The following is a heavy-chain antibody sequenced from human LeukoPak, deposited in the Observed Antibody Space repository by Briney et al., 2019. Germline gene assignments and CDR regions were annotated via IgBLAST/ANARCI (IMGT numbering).Heavy chain of an antibody. V-gene: IGHV3-23*01. CDR1: GFTVSNNY. J-gene: IGHJ4*02. D-gene: IGHD2-15*01. CDR2: ISGSGGST. CDR3: AKGGPKGFD. Sequence: GGSLRLSCAASGFTVSNNYMSWVRQAPGKGLEWVSAISGSGGSTYYADSVKGRFTISRDNSKNTLYLQMNSLRAEDTAVYYCAKGGPKGFDWGQGTLVTVSS.